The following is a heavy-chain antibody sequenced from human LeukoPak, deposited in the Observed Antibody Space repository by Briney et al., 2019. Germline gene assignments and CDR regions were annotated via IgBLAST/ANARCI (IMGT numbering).Heavy chain of an antibody. CDR3: AGGGWGTALDY. Sequence: GGSLRLSCAASGFTFSSYWMHWVRQAPGKGLVWVSRVNNDGSSTTYADSVKGRFTISRDNAKNTLYLQMNSLRAEDTAVYYCAGGGWGTALDYWGQGTLVTVSS. CDR2: VNNDGSST. CDR1: GFTFSSYW. J-gene: IGHJ4*02. D-gene: IGHD1-7*01. V-gene: IGHV3-74*03.